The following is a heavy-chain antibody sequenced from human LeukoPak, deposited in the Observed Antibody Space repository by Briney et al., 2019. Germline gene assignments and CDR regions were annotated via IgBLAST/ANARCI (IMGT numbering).Heavy chain of an antibody. CDR2: INHSGSA. V-gene: IGHV4-34*01. Sequence: SETLSLTCAVYGGSFINYYWTWIRQPPGKGLEWIGEINHSGSANYNPSLKSRVTISVDTSKNQFSLKLTSVTAADTALYYCARDRGSSAPMSNSAFGYWGQGTLVTVSS. J-gene: IGHJ4*02. CDR1: GGSFINYY. CDR3: ARDRGSSAPMSNSAFGY. D-gene: IGHD4-23*01.